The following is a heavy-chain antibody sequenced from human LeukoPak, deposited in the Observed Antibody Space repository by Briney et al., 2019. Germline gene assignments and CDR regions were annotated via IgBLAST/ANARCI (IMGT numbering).Heavy chain of an antibody. Sequence: GGSLRLSCEASGFTFTTHAMSWVRQAPGKGLQWVSGISSGDSSTYYTDSVKGRFTISRDNSKNTLYLQINSLRAEDTAVYYCAKCMSGSGVCLNFDSWGQGILVTVSS. J-gene: IGHJ4*02. CDR1: GFTFTTHA. CDR3: AKCMSGSGVCLNFDS. D-gene: IGHD2-21*02. CDR2: ISSGDSST. V-gene: IGHV3-23*01.